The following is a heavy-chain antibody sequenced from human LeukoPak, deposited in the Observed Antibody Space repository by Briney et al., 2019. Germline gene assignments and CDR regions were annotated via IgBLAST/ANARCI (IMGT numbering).Heavy chain of an antibody. Sequence: GGSLRLSCAASGFTVSSNYMSWVRQAPGKGLEWVSVIYSGGSTYYADSVKGRFTISRDNSKNTLYVQMNSLRGEDTAVYYCARENDYGDDNWFDPWGQGTLVTVSS. CDR2: IYSGGST. D-gene: IGHD4-17*01. CDR3: ARENDYGDDNWFDP. CDR1: GFTVSSNY. V-gene: IGHV3-66*01. J-gene: IGHJ5*02.